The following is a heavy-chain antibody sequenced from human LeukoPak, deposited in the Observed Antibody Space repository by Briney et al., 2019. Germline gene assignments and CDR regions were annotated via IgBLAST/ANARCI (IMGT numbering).Heavy chain of an antibody. D-gene: IGHD6-19*01. J-gene: IGHJ4*02. CDR2: IYYSGST. CDR3: ARHTRYTSGWGGEDY. CDR1: GGSISSSSYY. Sequence: SETLSLTCTVSGGSISSSSYYWGWIHQPPGKGLEWIGSIYYSGSTYYNPSLKSRVTISVDTSKNQFSLKLSSVTAADTAVYYCARHTRYTSGWGGEDYWGQGTLVTVSS. V-gene: IGHV4-39*01.